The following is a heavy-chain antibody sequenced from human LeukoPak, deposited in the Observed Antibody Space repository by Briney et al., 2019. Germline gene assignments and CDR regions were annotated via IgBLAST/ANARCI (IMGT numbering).Heavy chain of an antibody. V-gene: IGHV3-30-3*01. CDR2: ISFDETKK. Sequence: GGSLRLSCAASGFSFSKYAMHWVRQAPGKGLEWVAVISFDETKKYYADSVKGRFTSSRDNSNNTLFLQMNSVKTEDTAVYFCARMKVIKGASLDYWGQGSLVTVSS. CDR3: ARMKVIKGASLDY. CDR1: GFSFSKYA. D-gene: IGHD2-21*01. J-gene: IGHJ4*02.